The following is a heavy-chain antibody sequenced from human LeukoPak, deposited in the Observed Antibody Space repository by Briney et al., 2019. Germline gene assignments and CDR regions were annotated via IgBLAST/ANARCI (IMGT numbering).Heavy chain of an antibody. CDR1: GFTVSSDY. CDR2: IYSGGST. CDR3: AGCSGSSCYYYGMDV. J-gene: IGHJ6*02. Sequence: GGSLRLSCAASGFTVSSDYMSWVRQAPGRGLEWVSVIYSGGSTYYANSVKGRFNISRDNSKNTLYLQMNSLRAEDTAVYYCAGCSGSSCYYYGMDVWGQGTTVTVSS. D-gene: IGHD2-15*01. V-gene: IGHV3-53*01.